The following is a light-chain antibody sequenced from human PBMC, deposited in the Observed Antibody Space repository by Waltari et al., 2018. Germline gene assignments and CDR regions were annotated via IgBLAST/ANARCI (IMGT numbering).Light chain of an antibody. CDR2: DAS. CDR1: QSVGNY. Sequence: EIVLTQSPATLSLSPGERATLSCRASQSVGNYLAWYHQKPGQAPRLLIYDASNRATGIPARFSGSGSGTDFTLTISSLEPEDFAVYYCQQRSNWPPLTFGGGTKVEI. V-gene: IGKV3-11*01. CDR3: QQRSNWPPLT. J-gene: IGKJ4*01.